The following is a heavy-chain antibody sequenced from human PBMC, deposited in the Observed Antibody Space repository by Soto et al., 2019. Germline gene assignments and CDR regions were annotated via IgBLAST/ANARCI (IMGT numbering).Heavy chain of an antibody. D-gene: IGHD2-15*01. CDR3: ARHGVVVAATRFIWFDP. CDR2: IYYSGST. Sequence: SETLSLTCTFSGGSISSYYWSWIRQPPGKGLEWIGYIYYSGSTNYNPSLKSRVTISVDTSKNQFSLKLSSVTAADTAVYYCARHGVVVAATRFIWFDPWGQGTLVTVSS. J-gene: IGHJ5*02. V-gene: IGHV4-59*08. CDR1: GGSISSYY.